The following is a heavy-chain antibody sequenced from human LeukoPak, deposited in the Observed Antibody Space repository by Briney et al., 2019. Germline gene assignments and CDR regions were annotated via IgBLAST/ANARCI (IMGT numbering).Heavy chain of an antibody. CDR1: DASISSYY. J-gene: IGHJ6*02. D-gene: IGHD6-19*01. CDR2: INYSGRTNSGRT. Sequence: SHTLSLTCTVSDASISSYYWSWIRQPPGAGLEWIGNINYSGRTNSGRTNYNPSLKSRLTISVDTSKIQFSLELSSVTAADTADYYCARDHRAGDTSGWRPYYYYGMDVWGQGTTVTVSS. CDR3: ARDHRAGDTSGWRPYYYYGMDV. V-gene: IGHV4-59*12.